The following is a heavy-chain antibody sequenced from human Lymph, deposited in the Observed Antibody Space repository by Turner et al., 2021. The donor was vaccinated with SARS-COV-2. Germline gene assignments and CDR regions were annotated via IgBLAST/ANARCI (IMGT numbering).Heavy chain of an antibody. D-gene: IGHD2-15*01. V-gene: IGHV1-24*01. Sequence: VQLVPAGAEVKKPGACVKLSCTVSGDTPPEVSMHWLRQAPGKGLEWMGGVVPGHGEIIYDEKFQGRVSITEDTSTDTAYMELSSLRSEDTAVYYCATVLCTGSSCYYYCMDVWGQGTTVTVSS. CDR2: VVPGHGEI. CDR1: GDTPPEVS. CDR3: ATVLCTGSSCYYYCMDV. J-gene: IGHJ6*02.